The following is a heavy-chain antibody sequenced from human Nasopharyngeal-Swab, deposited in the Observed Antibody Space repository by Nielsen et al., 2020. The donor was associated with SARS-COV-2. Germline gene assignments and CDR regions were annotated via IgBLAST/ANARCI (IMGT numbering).Heavy chain of an antibody. CDR2: ISGSGDNT. Sequence: GESLKISCEASGFTFESYGMTWVRQARGKGLEWVSTISGSGDNTHYTDSVRGRFTISRDNSQRTVFLQMTSLRAEDTALYYCAKDPSAAMDVWGKGTTVIVSS. V-gene: IGHV3-23*01. J-gene: IGHJ6*03. CDR1: GFTFESYG. D-gene: IGHD6-13*01. CDR3: AKDPSAAMDV.